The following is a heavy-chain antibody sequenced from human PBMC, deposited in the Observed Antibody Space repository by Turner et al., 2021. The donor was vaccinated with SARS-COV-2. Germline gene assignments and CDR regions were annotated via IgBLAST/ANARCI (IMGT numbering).Heavy chain of an antibody. Sequence: VQLVESGGGVVQPGRSLRLSCAASEFTVSRNYMSWVRQAPGKGLEWFSVIYSGGSTYYADSVKGRFTISRDSSKNTLYLQMNSLRAEDTAVYYCARVLPMGDYFDYWGQGTLVTVSS. CDR2: IYSGGST. J-gene: IGHJ4*02. V-gene: IGHV3-53*01. CDR1: EFTVSRNY. D-gene: IGHD2-15*01. CDR3: ARVLPMGDYFDY.